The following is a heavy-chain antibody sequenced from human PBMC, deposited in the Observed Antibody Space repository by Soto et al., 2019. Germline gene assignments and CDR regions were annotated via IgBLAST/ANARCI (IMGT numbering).Heavy chain of an antibody. Sequence: GSLRLSCAASGFTFSSYWMHWVRQAPGKGLVWVSRINTDGSSTSYADSVKGRFTISRDNAKNTLYLQMNSLRAEDTAVYYCACGSSWYWFDYWGQGTLVTVSS. CDR3: ACGSSWYWFDY. CDR1: GFTFSSYW. V-gene: IGHV3-74*01. CDR2: INTDGSST. D-gene: IGHD6-13*01. J-gene: IGHJ4*02.